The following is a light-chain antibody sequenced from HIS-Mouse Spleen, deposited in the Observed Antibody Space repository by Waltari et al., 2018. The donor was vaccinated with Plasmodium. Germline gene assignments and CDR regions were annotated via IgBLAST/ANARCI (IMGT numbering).Light chain of an antibody. J-gene: IGLJ3*02. CDR3: YSAADNNLV. CDR2: KAS. CDR1: VLAKKY. V-gene: IGLV3-27*01. Sequence: SYELTQPSSVSVSPGQTARIPCSGDVLAKKYARWFQQKPGQAPVLVIYKASERPSGIPERFSGSSSGTTVTLTISGAQVEDEADYYCYSAADNNLVFGGGTKLTVL.